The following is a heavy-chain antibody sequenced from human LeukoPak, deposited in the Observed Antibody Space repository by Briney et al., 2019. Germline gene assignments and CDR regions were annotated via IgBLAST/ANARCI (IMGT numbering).Heavy chain of an antibody. Sequence: SETLSLTCTVSGGSISSGSSYWNWIRRHPGKGLEWIGYIHYSGSTYYNPSLKSRVTISVDTSKNQFSLKLSSVTAADTAVYYCARGASILPFDYWGQGTLVTVSS. CDR2: IHYSGST. CDR3: ARGASILPFDY. CDR1: GGSISSGSSY. J-gene: IGHJ4*02. V-gene: IGHV4-31*03.